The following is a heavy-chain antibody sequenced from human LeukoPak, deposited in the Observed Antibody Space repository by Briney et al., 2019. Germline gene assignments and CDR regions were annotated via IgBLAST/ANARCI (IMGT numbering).Heavy chain of an antibody. D-gene: IGHD3-9*01. CDR3: ARGNYDILTGYPHYFDY. CDR2: IYYSGST. Sequence: SETLSLTCTVSGGSISSSSYYWGWIRQPPGKGLEWIGSIYYSGSTYYNPSLKSRVTISVDTSKNQFSLKLSSVTAADTAVYYCARGNYDILTGYPHYFDYWGQGTLVTVSS. V-gene: IGHV4-39*07. CDR1: GGSISSSSYY. J-gene: IGHJ4*02.